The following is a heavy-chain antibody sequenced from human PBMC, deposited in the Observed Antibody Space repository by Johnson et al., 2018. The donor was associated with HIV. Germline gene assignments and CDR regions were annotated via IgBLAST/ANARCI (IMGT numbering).Heavy chain of an antibody. CDR3: ANNLQQLATKDAFDI. CDR1: GFTFSSYG. Sequence: VQLVESGGGVVQPGRSLRLSCAASGFTFSSYGMHWVRQAPGKGLEWVAVIWYDGRTKYYDDSVTVRFTIPRDNSKTPLYLQMNSLRAEDTAVYYLANNLQQLATKDAFDIWGQGTMVTVSS. D-gene: IGHD6-13*01. J-gene: IGHJ3*02. V-gene: IGHV3-33*06. CDR2: IWYDGRTK.